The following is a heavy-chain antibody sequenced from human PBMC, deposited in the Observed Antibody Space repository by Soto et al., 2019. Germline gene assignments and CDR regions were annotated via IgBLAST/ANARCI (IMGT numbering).Heavy chain of an antibody. D-gene: IGHD6-25*01. CDR3: ARDQLSSGLYVWFDP. CDR2: IYYDGSN. V-gene: IGHV4-59*01. Sequence: HVQLQESGPGLVKPSETLSLTCTVSGGSISTYYWSWIRQPPGKGLEWIGYIYYDGSNSYNPSLISLVTISVDTSKNQFSLILSSVTSADTAVYYCARDQLSSGLYVWFDPWGQGTLVTVSS. CDR1: GGSISTYY. J-gene: IGHJ5*02.